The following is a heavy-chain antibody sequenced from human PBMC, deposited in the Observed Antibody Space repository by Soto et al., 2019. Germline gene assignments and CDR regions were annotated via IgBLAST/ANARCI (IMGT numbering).Heavy chain of an antibody. CDR3: ARTHYYGSGTYFNGFDN. V-gene: IGHV3-49*03. CDR2: IRSRAYGGTT. CDR1: GINFGDIV. J-gene: IGHJ4*02. D-gene: IGHD3-10*01. Sequence: GGSLRLSCTTSGINFGDIVMSWFRQAPGKGLEWVGFIRSRAYGGTTEFAASVKGRFTISRDDSNSIAHLQMNSLKIDDTAVYYCARTHYYGSGTYFNGFDNWGQGTPVTVSS.